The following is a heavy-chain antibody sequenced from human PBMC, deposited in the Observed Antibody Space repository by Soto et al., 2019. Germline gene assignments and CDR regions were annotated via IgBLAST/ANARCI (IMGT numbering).Heavy chain of an antibody. CDR3: ATAYVYDFENSNYYRDAFDI. CDR1: GYRFTSYW. D-gene: IGHD3-22*01. CDR2: IFPSDSDT. J-gene: IGHJ3*02. Sequence: PGESLKISCRTSGYRFTSYWIAWVRQMPGKGLEWMGIIFPSDSDTRYSPSFQGQVTISADRSTSTVFLQWASLKASDTAVYYCATAYVYDFENSNYYRDAFDIWGQGTLVTVSS. V-gene: IGHV5-51*01.